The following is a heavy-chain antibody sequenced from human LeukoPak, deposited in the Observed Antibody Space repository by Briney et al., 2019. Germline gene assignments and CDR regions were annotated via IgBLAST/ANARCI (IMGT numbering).Heavy chain of an antibody. CDR1: GLTLSSYW. D-gene: IGHD5-12*01. CDR3: ARAPWLHLDY. J-gene: IGHJ4*02. V-gene: IGHV3-74*01. CDR2: INSDGSRT. Sequence: GGSLRLSCAVSGLTLSSYWMHWARQVPGKGLEWVSCINSDGSRTSYADSVKGRFTISRDNAKNTVNLQMNSLRADDTAIYYCARAPWLHLDYWGQGILVTVSS.